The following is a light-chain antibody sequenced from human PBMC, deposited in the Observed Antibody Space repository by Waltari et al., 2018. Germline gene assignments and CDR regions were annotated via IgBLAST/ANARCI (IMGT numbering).Light chain of an antibody. V-gene: IGKV3-11*01. CDR1: QSISSS. CDR3: QQRDSWWT. J-gene: IGKJ1*01. CDR2: DAS. Sequence: EIVLTQSPATLSLSQGERATLSCSASQSISSSLACYQQKPGQAPRLLIYDASNRATGIPARFSGGGSGTDFTLTISSLEPEDFAVYYCQQRDSWWTFGQGTKVEIK.